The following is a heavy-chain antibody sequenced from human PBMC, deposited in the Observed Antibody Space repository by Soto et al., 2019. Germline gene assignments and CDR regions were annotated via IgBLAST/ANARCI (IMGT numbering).Heavy chain of an antibody. D-gene: IGHD4-17*01. CDR2: ISGSGGST. CDR1: GFTFSSYA. V-gene: IGHV3-23*01. J-gene: IGHJ6*02. CDR3: AKGLLRYYGMDV. Sequence: GESLKISCAASGFTFSSYAMSWVRQAPGKGLEWVSAISGSGGSTYYADSVKGRFTISRDNSKNTLYLQMNSLRAEDTAVYYCAKGLLRYYGMDVWGQGTTVTVSS.